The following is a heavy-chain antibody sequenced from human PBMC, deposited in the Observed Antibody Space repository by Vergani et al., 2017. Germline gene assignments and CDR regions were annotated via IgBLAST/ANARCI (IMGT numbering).Heavy chain of an antibody. CDR1: GFTFSTYA. CDR3: AKDHSVYDYWYFDY. Sequence: EVQLLESGGGLVQPGGSLRLSCVASGFTFSTYAMSWVRQAPGKGLEWVSGISGSGGSTDYTDSVKGRFTISRDISKNRLYLQMNSLRAEDTAVYYCAKDHSVYDYWYFDYWGQGTLVTVSS. V-gene: IGHV3-23*01. J-gene: IGHJ4*02. D-gene: IGHD5/OR15-5a*01. CDR2: ISGSGGST.